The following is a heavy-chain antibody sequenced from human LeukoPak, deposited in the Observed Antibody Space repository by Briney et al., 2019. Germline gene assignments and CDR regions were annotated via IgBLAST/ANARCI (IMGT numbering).Heavy chain of an antibody. D-gene: IGHD3-10*01. CDR1: GYTFAGYY. J-gene: IGHJ5*02. CDR3: ARGGAGTYYKRDGWFDP. Sequence: ASMKVSCKASGYTFAGYYIHWVRQAPGQGLEWMGWINANNGDTNYAQKFQGRVTMTRDNSISTAYMELNSLTSEDTAVYYCARGGAGTYYKRDGWFDPWGQGTVVTVSS. CDR2: INANNGDT. V-gene: IGHV1-2*02.